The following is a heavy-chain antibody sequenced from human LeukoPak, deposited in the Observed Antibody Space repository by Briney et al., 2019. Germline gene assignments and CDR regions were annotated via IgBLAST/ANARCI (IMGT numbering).Heavy chain of an antibody. CDR2: VNPNSGNT. CDR3: ARGTPYCSSASCYNY. V-gene: IGHV1-8*01. D-gene: IGHD2-2*02. CDR1: GYDFSSFD. Sequence: ASVKVSCNASGYDFSSFDVNWVRQAPGQGLEWMGWVNPNSGNTGYAQKFQSRVTMTWDTSISTAYMELSNLRSEDTAVYYCARGTPYCSSASCYNYWGQGTLVTVSS. J-gene: IGHJ4*02.